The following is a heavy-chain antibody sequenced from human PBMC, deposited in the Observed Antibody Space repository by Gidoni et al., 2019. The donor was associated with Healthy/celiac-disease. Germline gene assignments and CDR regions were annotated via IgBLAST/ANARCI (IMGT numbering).Heavy chain of an antibody. D-gene: IGHD3-10*01. CDR2: TYYRSKWYN. CDR3: ARALWFGEFGNLYYYYGMDV. J-gene: IGHJ6*02. Sequence: ESPSRGLEWLGRTYYRSKWYNDYAVSVKSRITINPDTSKNQFSLQLNSVTPEDTAVYYCARALWFGEFGNLYYYYGMDVWGQGTTVTVSS. V-gene: IGHV6-1*01.